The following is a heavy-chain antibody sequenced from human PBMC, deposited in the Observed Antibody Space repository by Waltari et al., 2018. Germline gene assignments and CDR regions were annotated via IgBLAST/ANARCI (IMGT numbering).Heavy chain of an antibody. CDR2: IKQDGSEK. V-gene: IGHV3-7*01. CDR1: GCTLISYW. CDR3: ARDLSIIGGAFDI. J-gene: IGHJ3*02. D-gene: IGHD3-10*01. Sequence: EVQLVESGGGLVQPGGSLRLYCAASGCTLISYWICWVRQARGKGLEWVANIKQDGSEKYYVDSVKGRFTISRDNAKNSLYLQMNSLRAEDTAVYYCARDLSIIGGAFDIWGQGTMVTVSS.